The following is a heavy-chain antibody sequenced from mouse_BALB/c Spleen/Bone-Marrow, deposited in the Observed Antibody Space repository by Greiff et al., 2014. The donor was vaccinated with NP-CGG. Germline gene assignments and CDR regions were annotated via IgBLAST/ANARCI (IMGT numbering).Heavy chain of an antibody. CDR3: ARRAYGGSYGFAY. J-gene: IGHJ3*01. D-gene: IGHD1-1*01. Sequence: QVQLQQSGAELAKSGASVKMSCKASGYTFTSYWMHWVKQRPGQGLEWIGFINPSTGYTEYNQKFKDKATLTADKSSSTAYMQLSSLTSEDSAVYYCARRAYGGSYGFAYWGQGTLVTVSA. V-gene: IGHV1-7*01. CDR2: INPSTGYT. CDR1: GYTFTSYW.